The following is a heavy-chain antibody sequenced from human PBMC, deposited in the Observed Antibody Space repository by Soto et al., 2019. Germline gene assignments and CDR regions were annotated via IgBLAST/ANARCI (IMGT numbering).Heavy chain of an antibody. Sequence: QVQLQESGPGLVKPSETLSLTCTVSGGSISSYYWSWIRQPPGKGLEWIGFIFYSGSTSYNPSLKSRVTLSIDTSEYLFSLKLNSVTAADTAVYYCASMIGDPVLSFDSWGQGTLVAVSS. CDR1: GGSISSYY. CDR2: IFYSGST. J-gene: IGHJ5*01. CDR3: ASMIGDPVLSFDS. D-gene: IGHD3-10*02. V-gene: IGHV4-59*01.